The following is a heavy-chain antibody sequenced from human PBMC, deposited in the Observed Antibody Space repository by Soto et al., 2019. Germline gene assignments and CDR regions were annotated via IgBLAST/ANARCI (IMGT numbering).Heavy chain of an antibody. J-gene: IGHJ5*02. Sequence: QVQLVQSGAEVKKPGASVKVSCKASGYTFTSYGISWVRQAPGQGLEWMGWISAYNGNTNYAQKFQGRVTMTTDTATSTAYMELRSLRSDDKAVYYCARDIFGGGVGESNWLDPWGQGTLVTVSS. CDR2: ISAYNGNT. V-gene: IGHV1-18*01. CDR1: GYTFTSYG. D-gene: IGHD3-10*01. CDR3: ARDIFGGGVGESNWLDP.